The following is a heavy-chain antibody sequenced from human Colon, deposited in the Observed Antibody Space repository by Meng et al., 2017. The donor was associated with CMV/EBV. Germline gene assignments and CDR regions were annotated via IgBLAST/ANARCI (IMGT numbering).Heavy chain of an antibody. J-gene: IGHJ4*02. V-gene: IGHV3-30-3*01. CDR2: ISNDGTDK. CDR1: GFSFSSYS. D-gene: IGHD2-15*01. CDR3: AREMGHKKRIFDY. Sequence: GESLKISWAASGFSFSSYSMHWVRQAPGRGLEWVALISNDGTDKYYPDSVKGQFTISRDNSKNTLYLHMNSLRTEDTAVYYCAREMGHKKRIFDYWGQGTLVTVSS.